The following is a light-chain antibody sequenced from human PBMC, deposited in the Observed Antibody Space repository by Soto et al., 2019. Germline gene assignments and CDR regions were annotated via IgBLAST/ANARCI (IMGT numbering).Light chain of an antibody. CDR1: QSVTSD. Sequence: EIVMTQSPATLSVSPGERATLSCRASQSVTSDLAWYQQKPGQAPRLLIYAASTRAAGIPARFSGSGSGTEFTLTISSLQSEDFAVYYCQQYYSTPPTFGQGTKLEIK. CDR2: AAS. J-gene: IGKJ2*01. V-gene: IGKV3-15*01. CDR3: QQYYSTPPT.